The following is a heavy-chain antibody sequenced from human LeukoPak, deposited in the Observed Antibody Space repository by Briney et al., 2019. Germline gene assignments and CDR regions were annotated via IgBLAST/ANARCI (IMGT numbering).Heavy chain of an antibody. J-gene: IGHJ4*02. V-gene: IGHV4-4*09. CDR3: ARNTAPRRWDFDY. Sequence: PSETLSLTCTVSGGSISSYYWSWIRRPPGKGLEWIGYIYTSGSTNYNPSLKSRVTISVDTSKNQFSLKLSSVTAADTAVYYCARNTAPRRWDFDYWGQGTLVTVSS. CDR1: GGSISSYY. CDR2: IYTSGST. D-gene: IGHD2-2*02.